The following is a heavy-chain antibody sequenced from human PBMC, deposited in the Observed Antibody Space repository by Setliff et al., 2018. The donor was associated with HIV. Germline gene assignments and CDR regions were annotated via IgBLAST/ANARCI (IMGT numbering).Heavy chain of an antibody. J-gene: IGHJ5*02. Sequence: ASVKVSCKVSGYTLTELSIHWVRQAPGKGLEWMGGFDPEDGGTIHAQKFQGRVTMTRDTSTSTVYMELSSLTSEDTALYYCALSEYCSGGSCSRKNWFALWGQGTLVTVSS. V-gene: IGHV1-24*01. CDR1: GYTLTELS. CDR3: ALSEYCSGGSCSRKNWFAL. D-gene: IGHD2-15*01. CDR2: FDPEDGGT.